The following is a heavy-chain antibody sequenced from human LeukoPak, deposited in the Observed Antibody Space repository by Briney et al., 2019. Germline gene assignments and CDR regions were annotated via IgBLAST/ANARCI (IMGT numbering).Heavy chain of an antibody. J-gene: IGHJ5*02. D-gene: IGHD2-15*01. CDR2: IWFDGSDK. CDR3: AGSPTENWFDP. Sequence: EGSLRLSCTASGLTFSNYGMHWVRQTPDRGLEWLAVIWFDGSDKYYADSVKGRFTISRDNPKNTLYPQMDSLRVEDTALYYCAGSPTENWFDPWGQGTLVTVSS. CDR1: GLTFSNYG. V-gene: IGHV3-33*01.